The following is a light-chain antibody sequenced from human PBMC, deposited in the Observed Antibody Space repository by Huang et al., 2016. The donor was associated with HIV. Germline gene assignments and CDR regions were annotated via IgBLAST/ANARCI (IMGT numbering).Light chain of an antibody. Sequence: DIQMTQSPSSLSAPVGDRVTITCQASQDISDYLNWYQKKPGKAPKLLIHTAANLETGVPSRFRGSGSGTHFTFTISSLQPEDIGTYYCQHYKNVPITFGQGTRLEIK. CDR1: QDISDY. CDR2: TAA. J-gene: IGKJ5*01. V-gene: IGKV1-33*01. CDR3: QHYKNVPIT.